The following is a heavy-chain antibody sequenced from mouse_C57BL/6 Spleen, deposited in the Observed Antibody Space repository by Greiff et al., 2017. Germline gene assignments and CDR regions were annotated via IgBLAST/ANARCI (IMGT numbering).Heavy chain of an antibody. CDR2: IDPANGNT. Sequence: VQLQQSVAELVRPGASVKLSCTASGFNIKNTYMNWVKQRPEQGLEWIGRIDPANGNTKYAPKFQGKATITADTSSNTAYLQLSSLTSEDTAIYYCAIDYYGSSGQFAYWGQGTLVTVSA. CDR3: AIDYYGSSGQFAY. D-gene: IGHD1-1*01. V-gene: IGHV14-3*01. CDR1: GFNIKNTY. J-gene: IGHJ3*01.